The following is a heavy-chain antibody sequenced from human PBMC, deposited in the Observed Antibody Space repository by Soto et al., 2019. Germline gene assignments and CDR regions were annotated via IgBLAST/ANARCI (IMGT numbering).Heavy chain of an antibody. J-gene: IGHJ4*02. CDR1: GFTFSDYF. Sequence: GGSLRLSCAASGFTFSDYFMGWIRQAPGKGLEWVSYISGSSAYTNYVNSVKGRFTISRDNAKNSLYLQMNSLGAEDTAVYYCARLSGSYCFDYWGQGNLVPVSS. V-gene: IGHV3-11*03. CDR2: ISGSSAYT. CDR3: ARLSGSYCFDY. D-gene: IGHD1-26*01.